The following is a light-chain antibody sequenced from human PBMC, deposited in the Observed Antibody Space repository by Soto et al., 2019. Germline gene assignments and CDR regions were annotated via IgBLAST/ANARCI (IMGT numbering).Light chain of an antibody. CDR1: NSNIGNNY. CDR3: TSWDDSLSGVV. CDR2: RNN. J-gene: IGLJ3*02. V-gene: IGLV1-47*01. Sequence: QSVLIQPPSASGTPGQRVSISCSGSNSNIGNNYVYWYQHLPGTAPTLLISRNNQRPSGVPDRFSGSKSGTSASLAISGLRSEDEADYYCTSWDDSLSGVVFGGGTKVTVL.